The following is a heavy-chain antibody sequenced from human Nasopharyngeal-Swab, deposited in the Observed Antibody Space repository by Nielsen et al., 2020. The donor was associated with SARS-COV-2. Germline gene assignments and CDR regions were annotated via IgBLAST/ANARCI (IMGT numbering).Heavy chain of an antibody. CDR3: ARGLTTVTTLEYFDL. V-gene: IGHV4-31*11. CDR1: GGSISSGDYY. CDR2: IYYSGST. D-gene: IGHD4-17*01. J-gene: IGHJ2*01. Sequence: SETLSLTCAVYGGSISSGDYYWSWIRQPPGKGLEWIGYIYYSGSTYYNPSLKSRVTISVDTSKNQFSLKLSSVTAADTAVYYCARGLTTVTTLEYFDLWGRGTLVTVSS.